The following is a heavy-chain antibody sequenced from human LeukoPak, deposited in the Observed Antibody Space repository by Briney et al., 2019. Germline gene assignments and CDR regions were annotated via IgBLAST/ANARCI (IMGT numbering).Heavy chain of an antibody. D-gene: IGHD3-9*01. CDR2: IYYSGST. CDR3: ARAIQDYDILTGYSHDAFDI. J-gene: IGHJ3*02. CDR1: GGSISSSSYY. Sequence: SETLSLTCTVSGGSISSSSYYWGWIRQPPGKGLEWIGSIYYSGSTYYNPSLKSRVTISVDTSKNQFSLKLSSVTAADTAVYYCARAIQDYDILTGYSHDAFDIWGQGTMVTVSS. V-gene: IGHV4-39*07.